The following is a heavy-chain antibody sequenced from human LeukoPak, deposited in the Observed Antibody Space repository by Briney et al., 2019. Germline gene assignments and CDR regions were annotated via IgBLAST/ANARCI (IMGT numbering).Heavy chain of an antibody. D-gene: IGHD6-19*01. J-gene: IGHJ2*01. Sequence: SETLSLTCAVSNYSISSNYYWGWIRQPPGKGLEWIGCIYRSGSAYYNPSLKSRVTISVDTSKNQFSLKLISVTAADTAVYYCARTAVRWYFDFRGRGSLVTVSS. CDR2: IYRSGSA. V-gene: IGHV4-38-2*01. CDR1: NYSISSNYY. CDR3: ARTAVRWYFDF.